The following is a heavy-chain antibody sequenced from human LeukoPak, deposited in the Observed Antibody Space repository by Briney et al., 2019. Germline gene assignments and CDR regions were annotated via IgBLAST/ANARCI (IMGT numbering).Heavy chain of an antibody. Sequence: SETLSLTCTVSGASVSSYCWNWIRQPPGKGLEWIGYVYRGSINYNPSLKSRVTISADTSKNQFSLKLSSVTAADTAVFYCARGMYHDILTGSIGFDYWGQGTLVTVSS. D-gene: IGHD3-9*01. CDR2: VYRGSI. CDR3: ARGMYHDILTGSIGFDY. CDR1: GASVSSYC. V-gene: IGHV4-59*02. J-gene: IGHJ4*02.